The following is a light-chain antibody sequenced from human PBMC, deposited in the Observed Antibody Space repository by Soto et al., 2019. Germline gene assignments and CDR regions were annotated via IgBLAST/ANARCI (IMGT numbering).Light chain of an antibody. J-gene: IGLJ2*01. V-gene: IGLV2-23*01. Sequence: QSALTQPASVSGSPGQSITISCTGTSSDVENYNLVSWYQQYPGKAPKLMIYEGGKRPSGVSNRFSGSKSGNTASLTISGLQAEDEADYYCCSFALRSTLIFGGGTKVTVL. CDR3: CSFALRSTLI. CDR2: EGG. CDR1: SSDVENYNL.